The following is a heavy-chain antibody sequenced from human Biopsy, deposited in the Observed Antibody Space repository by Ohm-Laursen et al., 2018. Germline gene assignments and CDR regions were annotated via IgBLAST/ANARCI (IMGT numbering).Heavy chain of an antibody. CDR3: ARLLQTDGDGFWSGYYDY. Sequence: SVKVSCKGSGYTFTNHYMHWVRQAPGQGLEWMGIINPVGGSTNYAQKFQGRVTLTTDTSTSTVHMELRSLRSDDTAVYYCARLLQTDGDGFWSGYYDYWGQGTLVTVSS. J-gene: IGHJ4*02. CDR2: INPVGGST. D-gene: IGHD3-3*01. CDR1: GYTFTNHY. V-gene: IGHV1-46*01.